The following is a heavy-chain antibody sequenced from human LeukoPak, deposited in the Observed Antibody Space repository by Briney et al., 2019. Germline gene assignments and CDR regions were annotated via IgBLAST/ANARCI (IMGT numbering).Heavy chain of an antibody. CDR1: GFTFSSYW. D-gene: IGHD1-26*01. V-gene: IGHV3-7*01. Sequence: PGGSLRLSCAASGFTFSSYWMSWVRQAPGKGLEWVANIKQDGSEKYYVDSVKGRFTISRDNAKNSLYLQMNSLRAEDTAVYYCARNIVGATSWGDFDYWGQGTLVTVSS. CDR2: IKQDGSEK. CDR3: ARNIVGATSWGDFDY. J-gene: IGHJ4*02.